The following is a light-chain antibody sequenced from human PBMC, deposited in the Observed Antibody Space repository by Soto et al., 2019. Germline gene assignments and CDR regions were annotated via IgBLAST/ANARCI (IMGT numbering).Light chain of an antibody. Sequence: QSALTKPPSASGSPGQSVTISCTGTSSDVGGYNYVSWYQQHPGKAPKLMIYEVSKRPSGVPNRFSGSKSGNTASLTVSGLQAEDDADYYCSSYAGTNKGVFGGGTKLTVL. CDR2: EVS. J-gene: IGLJ2*01. V-gene: IGLV2-8*01. CDR1: SSDVGGYNY. CDR3: SSYAGTNKGV.